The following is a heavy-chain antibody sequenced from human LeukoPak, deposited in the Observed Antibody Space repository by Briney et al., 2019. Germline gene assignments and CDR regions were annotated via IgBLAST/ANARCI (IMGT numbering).Heavy chain of an antibody. CDR2: IYYSGST. J-gene: IGHJ4*02. Sequence: SQTLSLTCTVSGGSISSGGYYWSWIRQHPGKGLEWIGYIYYSGSTYYNPSLKSRVTTSVDTCKNQFSLKLSSVTAADTAVYYCARSLVQHQIDYWGQGTLVTVSS. D-gene: IGHD2-8*02. CDR1: GGSISSGGYY. V-gene: IGHV4-31*03. CDR3: ARSLVQHQIDY.